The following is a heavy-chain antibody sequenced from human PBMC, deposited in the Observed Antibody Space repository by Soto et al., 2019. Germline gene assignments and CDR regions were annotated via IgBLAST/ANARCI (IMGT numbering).Heavy chain of an antibody. CDR3: ARPVVVVAIPQYWYFDL. CDR2: IYYSGST. D-gene: IGHD2-15*01. V-gene: IGHV4-39*01. J-gene: IGHJ2*01. CDR1: GGSISSSSYY. Sequence: QLQLQESGPGLVKPSETLSLTCTVSGGSISSSSYYWGWIRQPPGKGLEWIGSIYYSGSTYYNPSLKSRVTISVDTSKNQFSLKLSSVTAADTAVYYCARPVVVVAIPQYWYFDLWGRGTLVTVSS.